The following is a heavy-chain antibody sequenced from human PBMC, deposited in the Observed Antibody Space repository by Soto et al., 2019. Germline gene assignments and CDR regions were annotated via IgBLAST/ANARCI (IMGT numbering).Heavy chain of an antibody. CDR3: AIPLGAGAAAGRNSFEI. J-gene: IGHJ3*02. CDR2: INDSGST. D-gene: IGHD6-13*01. CDR1: GGSLSHFY. V-gene: IGHV4-34*01. Sequence: SETLSLTCAVYGGSLSHFYWTWVRQPPGKGLEWIGEINDSGSTNYNPSLKSRVSIAVDTSKNQFSLKLSSLTAADTAVFYCAIPLGAGAAAGRNSFEIWGQGTVVTVSS.